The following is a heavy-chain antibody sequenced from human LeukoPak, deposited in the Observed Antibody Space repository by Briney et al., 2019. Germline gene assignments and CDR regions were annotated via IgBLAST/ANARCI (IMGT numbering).Heavy chain of an antibody. V-gene: IGHV3-7*01. CDR1: GFTFSNYW. Sequence: GGSLRLSCAASGFTFSNYWMSWVRQAPGKGLEWVANIKQDGSEKYYVDSVKGRFTISRDNAKNSLYLQMNSLRAEDTAVYYCAREEIAAAGTGDYWGRGTLVTVSS. CDR3: AREEIAAAGTGDY. CDR2: IKQDGSEK. D-gene: IGHD6-13*01. J-gene: IGHJ4*02.